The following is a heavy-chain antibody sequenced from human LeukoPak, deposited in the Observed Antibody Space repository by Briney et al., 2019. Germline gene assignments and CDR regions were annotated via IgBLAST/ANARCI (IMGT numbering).Heavy chain of an antibody. J-gene: IGHJ4*02. CDR1: GFTVTSNY. Sequence: QSGGSLRLSCAASGFTVTSNYMSWVRQAPGKGLEWVSVIYSGGTTYYADSVKGRFTISRDNSKNTLYLQMNSLRAEDTAVYYCARASSAAAGYYFDYWGQGTLVTVSS. D-gene: IGHD6-13*01. V-gene: IGHV3-66*01. CDR3: ARASSAAAGYYFDY. CDR2: IYSGGTT.